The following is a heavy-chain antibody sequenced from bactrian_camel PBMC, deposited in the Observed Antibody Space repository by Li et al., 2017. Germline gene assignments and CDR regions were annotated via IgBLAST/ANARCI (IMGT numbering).Heavy chain of an antibody. CDR3: VRDVDSRDGIPDFGY. Sequence: HVQLVESGGGSVQAGGSLRLTCTASGFTFSSYWIYWVRQTPGKGLAWVSIIRSGGGTTYYADSVKGRSTISRDNDRNTVSLQIDSSKPEDTATYYCVRDVDSRDGIPDFGYWGQGTQVTVS. V-gene: IGHV3S1*01. D-gene: IGHD5*01. CDR1: GFTFSSYW. CDR2: IRSGGGTT. J-gene: IGHJ6*01.